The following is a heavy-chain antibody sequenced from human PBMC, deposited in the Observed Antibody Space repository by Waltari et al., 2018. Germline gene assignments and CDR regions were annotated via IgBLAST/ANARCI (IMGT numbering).Heavy chain of an antibody. CDR3: ARDRGRGLYLDT. D-gene: IGHD2-15*01. V-gene: IGHV4-4*02. J-gene: IGHJ4*02. CDR1: GDSSNYR. CDR2: VLGSGRT. Sequence: QLQLQESGPGLVKPSGTLSLICAVPGDSSNYRWSWVRQPPGKGLEWIGQVLGSGRTNYNPSFASRVTISLDTSTHQFALKMTSATAADTALYYCARDRGRGLYLDTWGQGILVTVSP.